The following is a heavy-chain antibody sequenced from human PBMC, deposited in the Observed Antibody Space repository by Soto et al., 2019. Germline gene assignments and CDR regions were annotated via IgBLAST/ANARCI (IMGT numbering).Heavy chain of an antibody. CDR2: IDPDSGTT. V-gene: IGHV1-46*01. D-gene: IGHD3-22*01. Sequence: QVQLVQSGAEVKKPGASVRVACKASGYIFSNFNMHWVRLAPGQGPEWMGIIDPDSGTTSSAQKFQGRVTMGVDRSTTTVFLEVSSLTSEDRATYYCVRDSENSSGYYDYWGQGVLVTVSS. J-gene: IGHJ4*02. CDR3: VRDSENSSGYYDY. CDR1: GYIFSNFN.